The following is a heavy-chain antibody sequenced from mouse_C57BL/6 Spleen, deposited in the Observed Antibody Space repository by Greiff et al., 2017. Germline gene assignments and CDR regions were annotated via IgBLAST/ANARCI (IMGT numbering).Heavy chain of an antibody. CDR1: GYSFTDYN. D-gene: IGHD1-1*01. Sequence: VQLQQSGPELVKPGASVKISCKASGYSFTDYNMNWVKQSNGKSLEWIGVINPNYGTTSYNQKFKGKATLTVDQSSITAYMQINSLTSEDSAVYCGARIGEYYGSSYSAYWGQGTLVTVS. V-gene: IGHV1-39*01. CDR3: ARIGEYYGSSYSAY. J-gene: IGHJ3*01. CDR2: INPNYGTT.